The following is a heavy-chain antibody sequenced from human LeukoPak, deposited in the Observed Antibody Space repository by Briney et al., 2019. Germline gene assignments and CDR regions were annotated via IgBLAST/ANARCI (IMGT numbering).Heavy chain of an antibody. D-gene: IGHD3-3*02. CDR1: GYTFTSYY. CDR2: IKPNSGDT. CDR3: VTGRTIFYYYMDV. Sequence: GASVKVSCKASGYTFTSYYMHWVRQAPGQGLEWMGWIKPNSGDTKYAQKFQGRVTMTRDTSISTVYMELSRLRFDDAAVYYCVTGRTIFYYYMDVWGKGTTVTISS. J-gene: IGHJ6*03. V-gene: IGHV1-2*02.